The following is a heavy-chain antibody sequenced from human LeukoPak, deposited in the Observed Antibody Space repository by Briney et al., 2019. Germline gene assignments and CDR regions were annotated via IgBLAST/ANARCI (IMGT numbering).Heavy chain of an antibody. J-gene: IGHJ4*02. CDR2: IIPIFGTA. D-gene: IGHD2-2*01. V-gene: IGHV1-69*05. Sequence: SVKVSCKASGGTFTSYAISWVRQAPGQGLEWMGGIIPIFGTANYALKFQGRVTITTDESTSTAYMELSSLRSEDTAVYYCARESSSTSCPFDYWGQGTLVTVSS. CDR1: GGTFTSYA. CDR3: ARESSSTSCPFDY.